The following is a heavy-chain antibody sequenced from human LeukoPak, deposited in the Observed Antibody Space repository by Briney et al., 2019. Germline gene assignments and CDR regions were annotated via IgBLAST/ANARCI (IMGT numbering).Heavy chain of an antibody. J-gene: IGHJ4*02. D-gene: IGHD6-19*01. V-gene: IGHV3-7*01. CDR1: GFTFSSYW. Sequence: PGGSLRLSCAASGFTFSSYWMSWVRQAPGKGLEWVANIKQDGSEKYYVDSVKGRFTISRDNAKNSLYLQMNSLRAEDTAVYYCARASSGVAGVVDYWGQGTLVTVSS. CDR3: ARASSGVAGVVDY. CDR2: IKQDGSEK.